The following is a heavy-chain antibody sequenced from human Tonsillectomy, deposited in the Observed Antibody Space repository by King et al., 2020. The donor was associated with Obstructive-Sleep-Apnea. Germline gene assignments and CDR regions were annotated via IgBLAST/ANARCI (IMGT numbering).Heavy chain of an antibody. CDR3: ARRVIGYTSSWLYFDF. V-gene: IGHV5-51*01. D-gene: IGHD6-13*01. J-gene: IGHJ4*02. CDR2: IYPGDSDT. Sequence: QLVQSGAEVKKPGESLKISCKGSGYSFTCYGIGWVRQMPGKVLDWMGIIYPGDSDTRYSPSFQGQVTISADKSITTAYLQWSSLKASDTAMYYCARRVIGYTSSWLYFDFWGQGTLVTVSS. CDR1: GYSFTCYG.